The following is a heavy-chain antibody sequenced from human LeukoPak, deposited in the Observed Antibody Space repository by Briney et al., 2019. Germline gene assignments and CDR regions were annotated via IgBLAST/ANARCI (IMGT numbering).Heavy chain of an antibody. Sequence: GASVKVSCKASGGTFSSYAISWVRQAPGQGLEWMGGIIPIFGTANYAQKFQGRVTITADESTSTAYMELSSLRSEDTAVYYCASPTACSSTSCYRLAYYMDVWGKGTTVTVSS. CDR2: IIPIFGTA. D-gene: IGHD2-2*01. CDR1: GGTFSSYA. CDR3: ASPTACSSTSCYRLAYYMDV. J-gene: IGHJ6*03. V-gene: IGHV1-69*01.